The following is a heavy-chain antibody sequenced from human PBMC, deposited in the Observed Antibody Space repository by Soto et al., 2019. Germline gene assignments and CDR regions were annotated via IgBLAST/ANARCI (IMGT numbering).Heavy chain of an antibody. J-gene: IGHJ6*02. Sequence: GGSLRLSCAASGFPFSSYSMNWVRQAPGKGLEWVSSISSSSSYIYYADSVKGRFTISRDNAKNSLYLQMNSLRAEDTAVYYCARDCSGGSCYSAGTEYGMDVWGQGT. V-gene: IGHV3-21*01. D-gene: IGHD2-15*01. CDR1: GFPFSSYS. CDR3: ARDCSGGSCYSAGTEYGMDV. CDR2: ISSSSSYI.